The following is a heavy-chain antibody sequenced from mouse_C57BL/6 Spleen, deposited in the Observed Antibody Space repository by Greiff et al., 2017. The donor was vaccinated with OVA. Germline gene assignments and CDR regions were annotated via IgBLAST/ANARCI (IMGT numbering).Heavy chain of an antibody. V-gene: IGHV1-15*01. D-gene: IGHD1-1*01. Sequence: QVQLQQSGAELVRPGASVTLSCKASGYTFTDYEMHWVKQTPVHGLEWIGAIDPETGGTAYNQKFKGKAILTADKSSSTAYMELRSLTSEDSAVYYCTRYGSSSLFLGSWGQGTTLTGAS. CDR2: IDPETGGT. CDR1: GYTFTDYE. J-gene: IGHJ2*01. CDR3: TRYGSSSLFLGS.